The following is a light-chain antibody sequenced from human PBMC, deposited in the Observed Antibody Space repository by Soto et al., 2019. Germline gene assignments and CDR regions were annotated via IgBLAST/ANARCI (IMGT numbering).Light chain of an antibody. CDR1: SSNIENNY. V-gene: IGLV1-51*01. CDR3: GSWDLRLSTVV. CDR2: DNN. Sequence: QSVLTQPPSVSAAPGQKVTISCSGSSSNIENNYVSWYQRLPGTAPKLIIYDNNKRPSGIPDRFSGSKSGTSATLDITGPQTGDEADYSCGSWDLRLSTVVFGGGTKVTVL. J-gene: IGLJ2*01.